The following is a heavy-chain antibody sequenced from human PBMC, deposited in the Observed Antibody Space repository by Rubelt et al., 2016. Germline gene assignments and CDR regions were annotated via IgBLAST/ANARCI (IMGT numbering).Heavy chain of an antibody. V-gene: IGHV2-5*02. CDR2: IYWDDVK. D-gene: IGHD3-10*01. CDR1: GFSLSTSGVG. CDR3: AHLYGSGSYYLFDY. Sequence: QITLKESGPTLVKPTQTLTLTCTFSGFSLSTSGVGVGWIRQPPGKALEWLALIYWDDVKRYSPSLKSRLTITKDTSKNQVVLTMTNMDPVDTATYYCAHLYGSGSYYLFDYWGQGTLVTVSS. J-gene: IGHJ4*02.